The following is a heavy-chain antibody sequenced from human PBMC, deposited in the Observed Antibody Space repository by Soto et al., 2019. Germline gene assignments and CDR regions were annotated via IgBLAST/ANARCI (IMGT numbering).Heavy chain of an antibody. V-gene: IGHV4-59*02. CDR3: ARIFYDSTGFAVDP. CDR1: GASVSNGY. Sequence: QMQLQASGPGLVKPSETLSLTCNVSGASVSNGYWSWIRQPPGKGLEWIGFMYFGGSFNYNPSLTGRATLSVETFKNHFSMKLTSVTASDTAVYYCARIFYDSTGFAVDPWGQGTLVTVSS. D-gene: IGHD3-22*01. J-gene: IGHJ5*02. CDR2: MYFGGSF.